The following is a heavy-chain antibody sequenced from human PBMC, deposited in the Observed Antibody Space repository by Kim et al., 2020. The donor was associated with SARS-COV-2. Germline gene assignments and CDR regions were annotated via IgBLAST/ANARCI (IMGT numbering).Heavy chain of an antibody. CDR3: ARDYRIYYYYGMDV. J-gene: IGHJ6*02. D-gene: IGHD4-4*01. V-gene: IGHV1-69*13. Sequence: SVKVSCKASGGTFSSYAISLVRQAPGQGLEWMGGIIPIFGTANYAQKFQGRVTITADESTSTAYMELSSLRSEDTAVYYCARDYRIYYYYGMDVWGQGTTVTVSS. CDR2: IIPIFGTA. CDR1: GGTFSSYA.